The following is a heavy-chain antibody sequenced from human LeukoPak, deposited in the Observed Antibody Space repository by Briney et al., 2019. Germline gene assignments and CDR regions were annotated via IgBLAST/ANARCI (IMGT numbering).Heavy chain of an antibody. D-gene: IGHD3-10*01. CDR1: GGSISSGGYS. J-gene: IGHJ4*02. CDR2: IYHSGST. Sequence: PSETLSLTCAVSGGSISSGGYSWSWMRQPPGKDLEWIGYIYHSGSTYYNRSLKSRVTISVDRSKNQFSLKLSSVTAADTAVYYCARARGYYYGSGSPTLFDYWGQGTLVTVSS. V-gene: IGHV4-30-2*01. CDR3: ARARGYYYGSGSPTLFDY.